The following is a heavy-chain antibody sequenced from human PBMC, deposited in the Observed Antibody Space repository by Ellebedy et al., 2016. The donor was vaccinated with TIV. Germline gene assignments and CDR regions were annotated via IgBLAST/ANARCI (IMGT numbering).Heavy chain of an antibody. CDR2: LSFDGSNE. V-gene: IGHV3-30-3*01. Sequence: GESLKISCAASGFTFSTYTMHWVRQAPGKGLEWVATLSFDGSNEFYVDSVKGRFTVSRDNSKNRLYLQMDSLTVEDTAVFYCARDGGAKYTSGRFDFWGQGTLVTVSS. CDR3: ARDGGAKYTSGRFDF. D-gene: IGHD6-19*01. J-gene: IGHJ4*02. CDR1: GFTFSTYT.